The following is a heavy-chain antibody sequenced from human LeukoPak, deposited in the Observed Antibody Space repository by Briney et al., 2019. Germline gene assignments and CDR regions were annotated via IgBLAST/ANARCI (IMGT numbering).Heavy chain of an antibody. V-gene: IGHV3-48*01. J-gene: IGHJ4*02. CDR1: GFTFSSYS. CDR3: VYSSGWARYFDY. Sequence: GGSLRLSCAASGFTFSSYSMNWVRQAPGKGLEWVSYISSSSSTIYYADSVKGRFTISRDNAKNSLYLQMNSLRAEDTAVYHCVYSSGWARYFDYWGQGTLVTVSS. D-gene: IGHD6-19*01. CDR2: ISSSSSTI.